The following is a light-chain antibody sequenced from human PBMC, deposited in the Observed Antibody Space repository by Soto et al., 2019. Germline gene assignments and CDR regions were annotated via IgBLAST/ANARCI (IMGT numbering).Light chain of an antibody. CDR3: QQYNSYPWT. J-gene: IGKJ1*01. CDR1: QSISSW. V-gene: IGKV1-5*01. Sequence: DIQMNQSPSTLSASVGDRVSITCRAGQSISSWLAWYQQKPGKAPKLLIYDASSLQNGVPSRFRGAESGTEFTLTISSLQPDDFAVYYCQQYNSYPWTCGQGTKV. CDR2: DAS.